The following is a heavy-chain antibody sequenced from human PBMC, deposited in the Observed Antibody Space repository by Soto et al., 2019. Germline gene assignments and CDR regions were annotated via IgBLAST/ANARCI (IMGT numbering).Heavy chain of an antibody. J-gene: IGHJ4*02. CDR3: ARGSWILGTH. V-gene: IGHV4-30-4*02. CDR2: IYYSGST. CDR1: GGSISSGDYY. Sequence: SETLSLTCTVSGGSISSGDYYWSWIRQPPGKGLEWIGYIYYSGSTYYNPSLKSRVTISVDTSKNQFSLNLNSVTAADTAVYYCARGSWILGTHWGQGTLVTVSS. D-gene: IGHD5-18*01.